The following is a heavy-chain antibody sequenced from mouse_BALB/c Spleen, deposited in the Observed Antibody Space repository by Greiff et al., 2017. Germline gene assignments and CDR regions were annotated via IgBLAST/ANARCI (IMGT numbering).Heavy chain of an antibody. J-gene: IGHJ4*01. CDR1: GYTFTNYW. V-gene: IGHV1-63*02. D-gene: IGHD1-1*01. CDR2: IYPGGGYT. CDR3: ARPPGVAASRYAMDY. Sequence: QVHVKQSGAELVRPGTSVKISCKASGYTFTNYWLGWVKQRPGHGLEWIGDIYPGGGYTNYNEKFKGKATLTADTSSSTAYMQLSSLTSEDSAVYVCARPPGVAASRYAMDYWGQGTSVTVSS.